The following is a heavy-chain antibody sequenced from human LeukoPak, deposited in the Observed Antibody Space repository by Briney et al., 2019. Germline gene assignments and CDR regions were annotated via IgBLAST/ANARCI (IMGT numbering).Heavy chain of an antibody. J-gene: IGHJ5*02. V-gene: IGHV3-53*01. Sequence: GGSLRLSCAASGFTVSSNYMSWVRQAPGKGLEWVSVIYSGGCTYYADSVKGRSTISRDNSKNTLYLQMNSLRAEDTAVYYCARVMVRGVNWFDPWGQGTLVTVSS. CDR3: ARVMVRGVNWFDP. D-gene: IGHD3-10*01. CDR2: IYSGGCT. CDR1: GFTVSSNY.